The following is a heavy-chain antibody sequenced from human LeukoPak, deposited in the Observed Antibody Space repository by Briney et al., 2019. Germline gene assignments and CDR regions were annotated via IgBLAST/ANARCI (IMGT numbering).Heavy chain of an antibody. Sequence: SETLSLTCTVSGGSIRSYYWGWIRQPPGKGLEWIGSIYHSGSTYYNPSLKSRVTISVDTSKNQFSLKLSSVTAADTAVYYCAREVIAAASYYYYYYMDVWGKGTTVTVSS. V-gene: IGHV4-38-2*02. CDR3: AREVIAAASYYYYYYMDV. CDR2: IYHSGST. CDR1: GGSIRSYY. J-gene: IGHJ6*03. D-gene: IGHD6-13*01.